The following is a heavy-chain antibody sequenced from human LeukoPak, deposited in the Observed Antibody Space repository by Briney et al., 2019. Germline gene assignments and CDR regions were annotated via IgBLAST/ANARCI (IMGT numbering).Heavy chain of an antibody. CDR3: ARGTRFSGYYYFDY. CDR2: IYYSGST. D-gene: IGHD3-22*01. Sequence: SETLSLTCTVSGGSISSYYWSWIRQPPGKGLEWIGYIYYSGSTNHNPSLKSRVTISVDTSKNQFSLKLSSVTAADTAVYYCARGTRFSGYYYFDYWGQGTLVTVSS. J-gene: IGHJ4*02. CDR1: GGSISSYY. V-gene: IGHV4-59*01.